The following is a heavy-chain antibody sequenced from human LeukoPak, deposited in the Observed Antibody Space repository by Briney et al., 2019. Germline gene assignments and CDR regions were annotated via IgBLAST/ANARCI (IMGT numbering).Heavy chain of an antibody. V-gene: IGHV3-48*01. Sequence: GGSLRLSCAASGFTFNSYSMNWVRQAPGKGLEWVSYISSSSSTIYYADSVKGRFTISRDNAKNSLYLQMNSLRAEDTDVYYCARDIGIVGATTSCRDWGQGTLVTVSS. CDR3: ARDIGIVGATTSCRD. J-gene: IGHJ4*02. CDR1: GFTFNSYS. CDR2: ISSSSSTI. D-gene: IGHD1-26*01.